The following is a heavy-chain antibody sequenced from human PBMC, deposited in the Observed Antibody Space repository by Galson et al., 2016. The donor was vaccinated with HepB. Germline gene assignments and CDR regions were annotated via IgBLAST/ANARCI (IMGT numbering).Heavy chain of an antibody. V-gene: IGHV1-18*01. CDR1: GYTFISYG. CDR3: AREGVRMEQRVIDEAYYYHGMDV. Sequence: SVKVSCKASGYTFISYGITWVRQAPGQGLEWMGWISTYNGNTNYEQRLQGRVSMTTDASTSTAYMELRSLRSDDTAVYYCAREGVRMEQRVIDEAYYYHGMDVWGQGTTVTVSS. D-gene: IGHD3-10*01. CDR2: ISTYNGNT. J-gene: IGHJ6*02.